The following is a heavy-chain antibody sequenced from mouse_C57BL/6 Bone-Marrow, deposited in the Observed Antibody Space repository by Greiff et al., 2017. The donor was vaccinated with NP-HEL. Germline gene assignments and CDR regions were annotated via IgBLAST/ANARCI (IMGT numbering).Heavy chain of an antibody. D-gene: IGHD1-1*01. J-gene: IGHJ3*01. Sequence: VKLQESGAELVRPGASVTLSCKASGYTFTDYEMHWVKQTPVHGLEWIGAIDPETGGTAYNQKFTGKAILTADKSSSTAYMELRSLTSEDSAVYYGTRGDYGAYGGQGTLVTVSA. V-gene: IGHV1-15*01. CDR2: IDPETGGT. CDR1: GYTFTDYE. CDR3: TRGDYGAY.